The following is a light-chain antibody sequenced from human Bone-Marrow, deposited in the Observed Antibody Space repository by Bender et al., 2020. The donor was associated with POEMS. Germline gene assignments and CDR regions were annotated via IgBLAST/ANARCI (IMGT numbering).Light chain of an antibody. CDR3: SSWGRDSTLI. V-gene: IGLV2-23*02. CDR1: SSDVGSHNL. Sequence: QSALTQPASVSGSPGQSITISCTGSSSDVGSHNLVSWYQQYPHKAPKLMIYEVTQRPSGVSNRFSGSKSGNTASLTISGLHADDEADYYCSSWGRDSTLIFGGGTKLTVL. CDR2: EVT. J-gene: IGLJ2*01.